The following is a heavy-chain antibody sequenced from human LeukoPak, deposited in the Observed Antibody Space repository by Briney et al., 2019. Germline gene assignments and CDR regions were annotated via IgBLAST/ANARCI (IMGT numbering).Heavy chain of an antibody. Sequence: SETLSLTCAVYGGSFSGYYWRWIRQPPGKGLEWIGEINHSGSTNYNPSLKSRVTISVDTSKNQFSLKLSSVTAADTAVYYCASLMNGDYGYYFDYWGQGTLVTVSS. J-gene: IGHJ4*02. CDR2: INHSGST. D-gene: IGHD4-17*01. V-gene: IGHV4-34*01. CDR3: ASLMNGDYGYYFDY. CDR1: GGSFSGYY.